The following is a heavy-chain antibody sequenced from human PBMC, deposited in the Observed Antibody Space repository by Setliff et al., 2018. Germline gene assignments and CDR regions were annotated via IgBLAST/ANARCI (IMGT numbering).Heavy chain of an antibody. V-gene: IGHV1-3*04. J-gene: IGHJ3*02. CDR3: ARRMWELRSDAFDI. CDR1: GYTFTSHA. CDR2: INTGNDNT. D-gene: IGHD1-26*01. Sequence: ASVKVSCKASGYTFTSHAMHWVRQAPGQRLEWMGWINTGNDNTKYSQKFQGRVTNTMDTSASTAYMELSGPRSEDTAVYYCARRMWELRSDAFDIWGQGTMVTVSS.